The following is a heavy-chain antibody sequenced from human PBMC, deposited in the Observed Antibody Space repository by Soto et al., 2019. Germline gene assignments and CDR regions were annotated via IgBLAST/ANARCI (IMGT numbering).Heavy chain of an antibody. D-gene: IGHD3-22*01. Sequence: GGSLRLSCAASGLTFSNYAMNWVRQAPGKGLEWVSGIVGSGASTNYADSVKGRFTISRDNSKNTLYLHMNGLRAEDTATYYCAKLPSSGFYYFDYWGQGT. V-gene: IGHV3-23*01. CDR1: GLTFSNYA. J-gene: IGHJ4*02. CDR3: AKLPSSGFYYFDY. CDR2: IVGSGAST.